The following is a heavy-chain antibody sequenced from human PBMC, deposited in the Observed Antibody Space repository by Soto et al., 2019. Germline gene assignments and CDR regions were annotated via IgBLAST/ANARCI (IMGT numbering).Heavy chain of an antibody. J-gene: IGHJ4*02. Sequence: PGESLKISCKVTGYNFTNYWVAWVRQMPGKGLEWMGIVFPGDSDTRYNPSFQGQVTFSADQSTGTAFLHWTSLKAPDTATYYCARRNIYCSGDACYGTKELDFWGQGTKVTVSA. CDR3: ARRNIYCSGDACYGTKELDF. CDR2: VFPGDSDT. D-gene: IGHD2-15*01. V-gene: IGHV5-51*01. CDR1: GYNFTNYW.